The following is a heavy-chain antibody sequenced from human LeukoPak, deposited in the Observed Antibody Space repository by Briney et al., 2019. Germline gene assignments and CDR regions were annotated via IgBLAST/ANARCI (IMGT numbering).Heavy chain of an antibody. D-gene: IGHD3-22*01. CDR3: ARSPRNSSGYFYPDY. CDR1: GYRFTSHW. Sequence: GESLKISCQGFGYRFTSHWIGWVRHMPGKGLEWMGIIYPNDADTKYSPSFQGQVTFSADKSFSAAYLQWSSLKASDTAMYFCARSPRNSSGYFYPDYWGQGTLVTVSS. V-gene: IGHV5-51*01. J-gene: IGHJ4*02. CDR2: IYPNDADT.